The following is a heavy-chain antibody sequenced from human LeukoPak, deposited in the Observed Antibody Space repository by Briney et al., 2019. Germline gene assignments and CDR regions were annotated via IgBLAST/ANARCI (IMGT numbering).Heavy chain of an antibody. D-gene: IGHD3-22*01. Sequence: GGSLRLSCAASGFTFSSYAMNWVRQALGEGLEGVSAISGNGDNTYYADSVKGRFTISRDNSKNTLYLQVNSLRAEDTALYYCAKGSYYDSSGTYYFDYWGQGTLVTVSS. V-gene: IGHV3-23*01. J-gene: IGHJ4*02. CDR2: ISGNGDNT. CDR3: AKGSYYDSSGTYYFDY. CDR1: GFTFSSYA.